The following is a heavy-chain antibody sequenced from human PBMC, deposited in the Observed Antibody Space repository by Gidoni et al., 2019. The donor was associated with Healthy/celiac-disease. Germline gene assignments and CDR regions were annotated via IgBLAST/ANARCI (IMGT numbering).Heavy chain of an antibody. CDR2: ISYDGSNK. J-gene: IGHJ4*02. CDR1: GFTFSSYG. Sequence: QVQLVESGGVVVMPGRSLRLSCAASGFTFSSYGMHWVRQAPGKGVEWVAVISYDGSNKYYADSVKGRFTISRDNSKNTLYLQMNSLRAEDTAVYYCAGGYYDSSMGWWGQGTLVTVSS. D-gene: IGHD3-22*01. V-gene: IGHV3-30*03. CDR3: AGGYYDSSMGW.